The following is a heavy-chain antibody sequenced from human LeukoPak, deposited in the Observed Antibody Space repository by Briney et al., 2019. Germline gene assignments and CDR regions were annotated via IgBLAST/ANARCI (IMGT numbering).Heavy chain of an antibody. D-gene: IGHD5-18*01. CDR2: IYTSGTT. CDR3: ACRTAMVFDY. CDR1: GGSMSSGSISTYY. V-gene: IGHV4-61*02. J-gene: IGHJ4*02. Sequence: SETLSLTCTVSGGSMSSGSISTYYWSWVRQPAGKGLEWIGRIYTSGTTNYNPSLESRVTMSVDTSKNQFSLKLSSVTAADTAVYYCACRTAMVFDYWGQGTLVTVSS.